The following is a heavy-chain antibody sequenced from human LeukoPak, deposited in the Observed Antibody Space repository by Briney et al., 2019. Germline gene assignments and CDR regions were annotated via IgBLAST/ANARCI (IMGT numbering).Heavy chain of an antibody. D-gene: IGHD3-10*01. CDR2: ISSNSVTK. Sequence: GGSLRLSCAASGFTFSSYSMNWVRQAPGKGLEWVSYISSNSVTKFYADSVKGRFTISRDNAKNSLYLQMNSLRAEDTAVYYCAKVTYGSGTYGAFDSWGQGTLVTVSS. V-gene: IGHV3-48*01. CDR3: AKVTYGSGTYGAFDS. CDR1: GFTFSSYS. J-gene: IGHJ4*02.